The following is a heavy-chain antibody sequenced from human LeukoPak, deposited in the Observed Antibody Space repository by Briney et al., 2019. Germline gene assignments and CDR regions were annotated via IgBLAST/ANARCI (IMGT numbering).Heavy chain of an antibody. J-gene: IGHJ4*02. CDR1: GYTFTGYY. D-gene: IGHD5-12*01. Sequence: ASVKVSCKASGYTFTGYYMHWVRQAPGQGLEWMGWINPNSGGTNYAQKFQGRVTMARDTSISTAYMELSRLRSDDTAVNYCATPERGYSGYDFGSWGQGTLVTVSS. CDR2: INPNSGGT. V-gene: IGHV1-2*02. CDR3: ATPERGYSGYDFGS.